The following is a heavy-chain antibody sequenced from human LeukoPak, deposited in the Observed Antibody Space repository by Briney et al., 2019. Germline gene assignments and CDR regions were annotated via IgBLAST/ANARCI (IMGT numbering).Heavy chain of an antibody. CDR1: GFTFSSYA. CDR3: AKGNGYSYGRYYFDY. D-gene: IGHD5-18*01. CDR2: ITASGGNT. J-gene: IGHJ4*02. V-gene: IGHV3-23*01. Sequence: GGSLRLSCAASGFTFSSYAMGWVRRAPGKGLEWVSAITASGGNTYYADSVKGRFTISRDNSKNTLYLQVNSLRAEDTAVYYCAKGNGYSYGRYYFDYWGQGTLVTVSS.